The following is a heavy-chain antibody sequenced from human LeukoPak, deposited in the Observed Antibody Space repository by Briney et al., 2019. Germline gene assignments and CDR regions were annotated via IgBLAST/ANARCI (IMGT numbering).Heavy chain of an antibody. D-gene: IGHD5-18*01. V-gene: IGHV4-39*01. CDR2: LSYDGTT. CDR3: ARYSRNGYSYGEDYFDY. Sequence: PSQTLSLICSVSSASISRLETYCGWIRQPPGKGLEWIGTLSYDGTTYVTPSLKSRVSISLDKAKNQFSLNLTYVTASDTAVYYCARYSRNGYSYGEDYFDYWGRGTLVIVSS. CDR1: SASISRLETY. J-gene: IGHJ4*02.